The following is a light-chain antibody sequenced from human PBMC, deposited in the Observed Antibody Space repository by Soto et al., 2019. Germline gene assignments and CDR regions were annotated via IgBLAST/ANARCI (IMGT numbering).Light chain of an antibody. Sequence: QSVLTQSSSASASLGSSVKVTCTLSSGHSSYIIAWHQQQPGKAPRYLMKLDGSGSYNKGSGVPDRFSGSRSGADRYLTISNLQSEDEVDYYCETWDNNTRVFGTGTKLTVL. J-gene: IGLJ1*01. CDR1: SGHSSYI. CDR2: LDGSGSY. CDR3: ETWDNNTRV. V-gene: IGLV4-60*03.